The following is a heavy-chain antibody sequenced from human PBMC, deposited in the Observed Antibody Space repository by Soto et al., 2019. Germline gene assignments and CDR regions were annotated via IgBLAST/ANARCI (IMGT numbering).Heavy chain of an antibody. CDR2: IWYDGSNK. J-gene: IGHJ4*02. D-gene: IGHD2-2*01. V-gene: IGHV3-33*01. CDR3: ARAPVVPAATYFDY. Sequence: GGSLRLSCAASGFTFSSYGMHWVRQAPGKGLEWVAVIWYDGSNKYYADSVKGRFTISRDNSKNTLYLQMNSLRAEDTAVYHCARAPVVPAATYFDYWGQGTLVTVSS. CDR1: GFTFSSYG.